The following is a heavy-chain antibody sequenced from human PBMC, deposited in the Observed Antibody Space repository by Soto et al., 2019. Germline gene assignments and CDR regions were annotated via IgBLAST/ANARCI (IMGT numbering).Heavy chain of an antibody. D-gene: IGHD3-22*01. CDR2: LYWDDDQ. J-gene: IGHJ4*02. V-gene: IGHV2-5*02. CDR1: WFSLSTSGVG. Sequence: QITLKESGPTLVKPTQPLTLTCTISWFSLSTSGVGEGWIRQPPGKALEWLALLYWDDDQRYSPSLTSKLTITKDTSKNQVVLTISNMDPVDTATYYCAHRRYDSSGYRWDYWGQGTLFTVSS. CDR3: AHRRYDSSGYRWDY.